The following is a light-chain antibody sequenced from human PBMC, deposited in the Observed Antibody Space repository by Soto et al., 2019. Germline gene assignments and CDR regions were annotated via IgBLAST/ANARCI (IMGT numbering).Light chain of an antibody. CDR3: QQYAFAPRT. CDR1: QRIDSAY. J-gene: IGKJ1*01. V-gene: IGKV3-20*01. Sequence: EIVLTQSPGTLSLSPGERATLSCKTSQRIDSAYLAWYQQKLGQAPRLLIHATSIRATGIPDRFSGSGSGTEFTLTISRLEPEDFAVYYCQQYAFAPRTFGQGTKVDI. CDR2: ATS.